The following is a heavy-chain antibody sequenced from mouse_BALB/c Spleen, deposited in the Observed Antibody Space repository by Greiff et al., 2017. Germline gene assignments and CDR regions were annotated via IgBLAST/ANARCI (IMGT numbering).Heavy chain of an antibody. CDR1: GFSLSTSGMG. Sequence: QVTLKESGPGILQPSQTLSLTCSFSGFSLSTSGMGVSWIRQPSGKGLEWLAHIYWDDDKRYSPSLKSRLTISKDTSRNQVFLKITSVDTADTATYYCARRTIYYYGSSYYFDYWGQGTTLTVSS. J-gene: IGHJ2*01. V-gene: IGHV8-12*01. D-gene: IGHD1-1*01. CDR3: ARRTIYYYGSSYYFDY. CDR2: IYWDDDK.